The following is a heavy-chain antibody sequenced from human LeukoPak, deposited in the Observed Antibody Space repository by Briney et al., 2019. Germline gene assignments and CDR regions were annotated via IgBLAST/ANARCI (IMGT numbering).Heavy chain of an antibody. CDR3: ARGNYYGQDY. D-gene: IGHD3-10*01. V-gene: IGHV3-74*01. CDR2: INSDGSTT. CDR1: GFTFSSYW. Sequence: GGSLRLSCGASGFTFSSYWMHWVRQAPGKGLVWISRINSDGSTTSYADSVKGRFTISRDNAKNTLYLQMNSLRAEDTVVYYCARGNYYGQDYWGQGTLVTVSS. J-gene: IGHJ4*02.